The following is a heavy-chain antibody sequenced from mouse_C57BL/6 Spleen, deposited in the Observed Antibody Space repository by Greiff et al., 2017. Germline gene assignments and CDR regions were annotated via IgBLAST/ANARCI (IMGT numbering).Heavy chain of an antibody. CDR2: IYPGAGDT. Sequence: QVQLQQSGAELVKPGASVTISCKASGYAFSSYWMNWVKQRPGKGLEWIGQIYPGAGDTNYNGKFKGKATLTADKSSSTAYMQLSSLTSEDSAVYFCARYYGSSPFDYWGQGTTLTVSS. J-gene: IGHJ2*01. CDR3: ARYYGSSPFDY. D-gene: IGHD1-1*01. V-gene: IGHV1-80*01. CDR1: GYAFSSYW.